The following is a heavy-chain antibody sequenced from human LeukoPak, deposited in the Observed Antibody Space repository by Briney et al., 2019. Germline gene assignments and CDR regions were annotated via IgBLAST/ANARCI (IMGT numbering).Heavy chain of an antibody. J-gene: IGHJ4*02. Sequence: PSETLSLTCAVSGGSFIGYHWNWIRQPPGKGLEWIGEINHRGLTNNIPSLKTRVTISVETSKNQFYLKLTSMTAADTAVYYCARDPTTVTSLPYYFDDWGQGTLVTVSS. D-gene: IGHD4-17*01. V-gene: IGHV4-34*01. CDR2: INHRGLT. CDR1: GGSFIGYH. CDR3: ARDPTTVTSLPYYFDD.